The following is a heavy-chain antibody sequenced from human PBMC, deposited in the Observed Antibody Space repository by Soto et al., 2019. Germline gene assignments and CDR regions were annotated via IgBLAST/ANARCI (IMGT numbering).Heavy chain of an antibody. D-gene: IGHD3-16*01. V-gene: IGHV3-49*05. CDR1: GFTLGDYA. CDR2: IRSKTYGGTT. J-gene: IGHJ6*02. Sequence: EVQLVESGGGLVKPGRSLRLSCTASGFTLGDYAMSWFRQAPGKGLEWVGFIRSKTYGGTTEYAASVKGRFTISRDDSKSIAHLQMNSLKTEDTDVYYCSKIRGTTANYYYYGMDVWGQGTTVTVSS. CDR3: SKIRGTTANYYYYGMDV.